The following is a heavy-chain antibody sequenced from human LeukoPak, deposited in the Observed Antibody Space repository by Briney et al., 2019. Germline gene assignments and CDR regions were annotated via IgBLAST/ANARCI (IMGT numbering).Heavy chain of an antibody. V-gene: IGHV4-4*07. CDR1: GGSISSYY. Sequence: PSETPSLTCTVSGGSISSYYWSWIRQPAGKGLEWIGRIYTSGSTNYNPSLKSRVTMSVDTSKNQFSLKLSSVTAADTAVYYCARDWFRIAARPGTNYWYFDLWGRGTLVTVSS. CDR2: IYTSGST. J-gene: IGHJ2*01. CDR3: ARDWFRIAARPGTNYWYFDL. D-gene: IGHD6-6*01.